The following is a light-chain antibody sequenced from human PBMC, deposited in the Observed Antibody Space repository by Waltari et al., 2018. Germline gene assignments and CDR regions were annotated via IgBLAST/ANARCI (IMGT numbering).Light chain of an antibody. CDR1: QSVTNKY. CDR3: QLYDTSPRFT. CDR2: GVS. J-gene: IGKJ3*01. V-gene: IGKV3-20*01. Sequence: EIVLAQSPGTLSLSPGGTATLSCRATQSVTNKYLAWYQQKPGQPPRLLIYGVSNRATGIPYRFSGSGSGTDFTLTISRLEPEDFAVYYCQLYDTSPRFTFGPGTKVDIK.